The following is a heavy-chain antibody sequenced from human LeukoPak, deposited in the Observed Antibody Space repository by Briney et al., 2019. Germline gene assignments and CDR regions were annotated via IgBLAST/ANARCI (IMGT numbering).Heavy chain of an antibody. J-gene: IGHJ4*02. Sequence: ASVKVSCKASGYTFTGYYMHWVRQAPGQGLEWMGWINPNSGGTNYAQKFQGRVTMTRDTSISTAYMELSRLRSDDTAVYYCARGPRGWYCSSTSRYEDYYFDYWGQGTLVTVSS. V-gene: IGHV1-2*02. CDR1: GYTFTGYY. CDR3: ARGPRGWYCSSTSRYEDYYFDY. CDR2: INPNSGGT. D-gene: IGHD2-2*01.